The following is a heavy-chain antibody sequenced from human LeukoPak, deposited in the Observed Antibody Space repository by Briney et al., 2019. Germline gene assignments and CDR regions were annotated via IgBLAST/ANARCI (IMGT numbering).Heavy chain of an antibody. Sequence: SQTLSLTCTVSGGSISSGDYYRSWIRQPPGKGLEWIGYIYYSGSTYYNPSLKSRVTISVDTSKNQFSLKLSSVTAADTAVYYCARADLVNWFDPWGQGTLVTVSS. J-gene: IGHJ5*02. CDR1: GGSISSGDYY. V-gene: IGHV4-30-4*01. CDR2: IYYSGST. CDR3: ARADLVNWFDP.